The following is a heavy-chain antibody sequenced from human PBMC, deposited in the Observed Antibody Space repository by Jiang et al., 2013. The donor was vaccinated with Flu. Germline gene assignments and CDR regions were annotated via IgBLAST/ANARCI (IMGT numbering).Heavy chain of an antibody. V-gene: IGHV3-21*01. CDR1: GFTFSSYS. CDR2: IGSDSSYM. D-gene: IGHD2-15*01. CDR3: ARGHGSYYFDY. Sequence: VQLVESGGGLVKPGGSLRLSCAASGFTFSSYSMAWVRQAPGKGLEWVSSIGSDSSYMYYADSVKGRFTISRDNAKNSLYLQVNSLRAEDTAVYYCARGHGSYYFDYWGQGT. J-gene: IGHJ4*02.